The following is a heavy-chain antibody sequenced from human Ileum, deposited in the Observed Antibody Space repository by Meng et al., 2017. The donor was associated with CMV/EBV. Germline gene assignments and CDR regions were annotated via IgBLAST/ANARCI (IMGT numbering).Heavy chain of an antibody. J-gene: IGHJ4*02. CDR3: ARTAKAMTSYYDHFDY. CDR2: IYWDDDR. V-gene: IGHV2-5*02. D-gene: IGHD3-22*01. CDR1: GFSFSARGVG. Sequence: QITLKESGPTLVKPTQTLTPTCTFSGFSFSARGVGVGWIRQPPGKALELVALIYWDDDRRYSPSLKSRLSSTKDSSRNQVVLTMTNMDPVDTATYFCARTAKAMTSYYDHFDYWGQGTLVTVSS.